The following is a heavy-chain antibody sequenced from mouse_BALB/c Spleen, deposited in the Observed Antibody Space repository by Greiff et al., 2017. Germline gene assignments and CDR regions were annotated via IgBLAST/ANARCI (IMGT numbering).Heavy chain of an antibody. D-gene: IGHD6-1*01. V-gene: IGHV5-4*02. CDR2: ISDGGSYT. CDR1: GFTFSDYY. Sequence: EVQVVESGGGLVKPGGSLKLSCAASGFTFSDYYMYWVRQTPEKRLEWVATISDGGSYTYYPDSVKGRFTISRDNAKNNLYLQMSSLKSEDTAMYYCARDNPEAWFAYWGQGTLVTVSA. J-gene: IGHJ3*01. CDR3: ARDNPEAWFAY.